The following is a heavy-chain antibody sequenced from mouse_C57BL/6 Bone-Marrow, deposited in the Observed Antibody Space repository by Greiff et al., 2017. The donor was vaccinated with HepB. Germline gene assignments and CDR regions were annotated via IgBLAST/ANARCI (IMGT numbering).Heavy chain of an antibody. CDR3: ARKGEIPYYYGSGYFDV. D-gene: IGHD1-1*01. J-gene: IGHJ1*03. CDR1: GFSLTSYA. CDR2: IWTGGGT. V-gene: IGHV2-9-1*01. Sequence: VMLVESGPGLVAPSQSLSITCTVSGFSLTSYAISWVRQPPGKGLEWLGVIWTGGGTNYNSALKSRLSISKDNSKSQVFLKMNSLQTDDTARYYCARKGEIPYYYGSGYFDVWGTGTTVTVSS.